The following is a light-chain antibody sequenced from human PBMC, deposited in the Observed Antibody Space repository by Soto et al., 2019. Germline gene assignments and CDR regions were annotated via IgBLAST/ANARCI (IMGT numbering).Light chain of an antibody. CDR3: QQSYSTPRRT. CDR1: QSISSY. Sequence: DIQMTQSPSSLSASVGDRDTITCRASQSISSYLNWYQQKPGKAPKLLIYAASGLQSGVPSRFSGSGSGTDFTLTISSLQPEDFATYYCQQSYSTPRRTFGQGTKVDI. J-gene: IGKJ1*01. V-gene: IGKV1-39*01. CDR2: AAS.